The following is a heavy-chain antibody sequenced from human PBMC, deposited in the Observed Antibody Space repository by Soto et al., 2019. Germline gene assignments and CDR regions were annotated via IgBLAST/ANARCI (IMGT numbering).Heavy chain of an antibody. CDR3: AMSSPEGWELLGP. J-gene: IGHJ4*02. Sequence: PSETRSRTWTVSGGSISSYYWSWIRQPAGKGLEWIGRIYTSGSTNYNPSLKSRVTMSVDTSKNQFSLKLSSVTAADTAVYYCAMSSPEGWELLGPWGQGTLVTVSS. CDR1: GGSISSYY. CDR2: IYTSGST. V-gene: IGHV4-4*07. D-gene: IGHD1-26*01.